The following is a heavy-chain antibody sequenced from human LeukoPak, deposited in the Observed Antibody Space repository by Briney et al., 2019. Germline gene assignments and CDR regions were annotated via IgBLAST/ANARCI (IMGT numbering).Heavy chain of an antibody. Sequence: GGSLRLSCAASGFTFSSYEMNWVRQAPGKGRGGVSYISSSGSTIYYADSVKGRFTISRDNAKNSLYLQMNSLRAEDTAVYYCARSLYSSSWYIDYWGQGTLVTVSS. CDR3: ARSLYSSSWYIDY. V-gene: IGHV3-48*03. D-gene: IGHD6-13*01. CDR1: GFTFSSYE. CDR2: ISSSGSTI. J-gene: IGHJ4*02.